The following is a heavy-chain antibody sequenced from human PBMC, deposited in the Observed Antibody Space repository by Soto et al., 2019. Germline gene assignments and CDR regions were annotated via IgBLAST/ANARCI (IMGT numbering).Heavy chain of an antibody. D-gene: IGHD2-2*01. CDR3: ARRIVVVPAARNWFEP. CDR1: GYTFTSYG. CDR2: ISAYNGNT. V-gene: IGHV1-18*01. J-gene: IGHJ5*02. Sequence: QVQLVQSGAEVKKPGASVKVSCKASGYTFTSYGISWVRQAPGQGLEWMGWISAYNGNTNYAQKLQGRVTMTTNTSTSTVHMELRSLRSDDTAVYYCARRIVVVPAARNWFEPWGQGTLVTVSS.